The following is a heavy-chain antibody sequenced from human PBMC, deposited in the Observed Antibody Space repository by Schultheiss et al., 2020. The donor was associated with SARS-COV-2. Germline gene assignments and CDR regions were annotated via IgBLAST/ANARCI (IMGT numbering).Heavy chain of an antibody. V-gene: IGHV3-7*01. Sequence: GGSLRLSCAASGFTFSSYWMSWVRQAPGKGLEWVANIKQDGSEKYYVDSVKGQFTISRDNAKNSLYLQMNSLRAEDTAVYYCARDRYDSSGSAFDIWGQGTMVTVSS. CDR1: GFTFSSYW. CDR2: IKQDGSEK. J-gene: IGHJ3*02. D-gene: IGHD3-22*01. CDR3: ARDRYDSSGSAFDI.